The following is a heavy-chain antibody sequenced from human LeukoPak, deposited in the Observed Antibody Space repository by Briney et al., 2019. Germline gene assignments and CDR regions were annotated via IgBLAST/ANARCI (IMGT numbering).Heavy chain of an antibody. CDR3: ARVGPYYYDSSGYSARDPFDP. Sequence: GGSLRLSCAASGFTFSSYGMNWVRQAPGKGLEWVAFIRYDGRNKYYADSVKGRFTISRDNSKNTLYLQMNSLRAEDTAVYYCARVGPYYYDSSGYSARDPFDPWGQGTLVTVSS. V-gene: IGHV3-30*02. CDR2: IRYDGRNK. CDR1: GFTFSSYG. D-gene: IGHD3-22*01. J-gene: IGHJ5*02.